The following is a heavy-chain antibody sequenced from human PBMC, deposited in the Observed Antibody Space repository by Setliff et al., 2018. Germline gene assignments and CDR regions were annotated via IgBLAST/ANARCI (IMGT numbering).Heavy chain of an antibody. CDR3: SRAPRLEWILPTFDY. J-gene: IGHJ4*02. V-gene: IGHV1-69*05. CDR2: IIPIFGTA. CDR1: GGTFSSYA. Sequence: GASVKVSCKASGGTFSSYAISWVRQAPGQGLEWMGGIIPIFGTANYAQKFQGRVTITIDTSTNTAYMELRSLRSDDTAVYYCSRAPRLEWILPTFDYWGQGTPVTVSS. D-gene: IGHD3-3*01.